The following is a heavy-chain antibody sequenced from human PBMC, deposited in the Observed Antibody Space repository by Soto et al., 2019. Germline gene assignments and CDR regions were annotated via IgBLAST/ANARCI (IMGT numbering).Heavy chain of an antibody. CDR1: GFTFNSHG. CDR2: ISYDGSNK. CDR3: AQDRTAILAEVSWLES. V-gene: IGHV3-30*18. Sequence: QVLLVESGGGVVQPGGSLTLSCVGSGFTFNSHGMHWVRQAPGKGLEWVAVISYDGSNKYYEESVKGRFTISRDNSRNTVYLQLNSLGAEDTALYSCAQDRTAILAEVSWLESWGQGTLVTVSA. D-gene: IGHD5-12*01. J-gene: IGHJ5*02.